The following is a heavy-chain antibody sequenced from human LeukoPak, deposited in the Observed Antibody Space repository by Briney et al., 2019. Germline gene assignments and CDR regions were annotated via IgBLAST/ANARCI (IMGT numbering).Heavy chain of an antibody. V-gene: IGHV3-74*01. CDR3: ARILATASSFDS. J-gene: IGHJ4*02. Sequence: GGSLRLSCAASGFSLGTYWMHWVRQAPGKGLVWVSRINVDATSIIYADSVKGRFTISRDNAKKTLYLQMNSLRAEDTAVYYCARILATASSFDSWGRGTLVTVSS. D-gene: IGHD6-6*01. CDR2: INVDATSI. CDR1: GFSLGTYW.